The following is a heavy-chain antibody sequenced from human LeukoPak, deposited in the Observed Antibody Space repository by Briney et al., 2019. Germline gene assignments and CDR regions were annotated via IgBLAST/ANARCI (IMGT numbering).Heavy chain of an antibody. D-gene: IGHD6-25*01. Sequence: GSLRLSCAASGFTFSSYAMSWVRQPPGKGLEWIGEINHSGSTNYNPSLKSQVTMSVDTSKNQFSLKLSAVTAADTAVYYCVRQREGYFDLWGRGTLVTVSS. CDR2: INHSGST. CDR1: GFTFSSYA. CDR3: VRQREGYFDL. J-gene: IGHJ2*01. V-gene: IGHV4-34*01.